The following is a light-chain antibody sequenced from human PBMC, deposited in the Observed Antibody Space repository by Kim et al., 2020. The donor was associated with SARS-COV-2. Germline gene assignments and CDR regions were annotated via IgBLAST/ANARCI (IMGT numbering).Light chain of an antibody. CDR1: QSVRSW. V-gene: IGKV1-5*01. CDR3: QQYSAFPLT. CDR2: EAS. Sequence: DIQMTQSPSTLSASVGDRVTITCRASQSVRSWLAWYRQKPGRAPELLIYEASTLENGVPGRFSGSGSETAFTLTISSLQPEDFVTYYCQQYSAFPLTFGGGTKLEI. J-gene: IGKJ4*01.